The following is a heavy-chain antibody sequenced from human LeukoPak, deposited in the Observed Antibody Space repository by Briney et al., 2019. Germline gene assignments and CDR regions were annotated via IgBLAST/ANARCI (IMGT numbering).Heavy chain of an antibody. D-gene: IGHD1-1*01. Sequence: PGGSLSLSFAASGFTFRTSSMNWVRPAPGKGLEGVSFISSSSSYIYYVDSVKGRFTISRDNAKNSLSLQMNSLRAEDTAVYYCARVDGNDDAFDIWGQGTQVTVSP. J-gene: IGHJ3*02. CDR2: ISSSSSYI. V-gene: IGHV3-21*01. CDR3: ARVDGNDDAFDI. CDR1: GFTFRTSS.